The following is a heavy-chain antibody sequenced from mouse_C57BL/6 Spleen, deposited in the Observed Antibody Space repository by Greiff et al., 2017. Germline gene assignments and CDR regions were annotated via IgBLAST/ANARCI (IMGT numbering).Heavy chain of an antibody. D-gene: IGHD2-4*01. CDR2: IHPNSGST. CDR3: AIDYDGGFAY. J-gene: IGHJ3*01. CDR1: GYTFTSYW. V-gene: IGHV1-64*01. Sequence: VQLQQSGAELVKPGASVKLSCKASGYTFTSYWMHWVKQRPGQGLEWIGMIHPNSGSTNYNEKFKSKATLTVDKSSSTAYMQLSSLTSEDSAVYYCAIDYDGGFAYWGQGTLVTVSA.